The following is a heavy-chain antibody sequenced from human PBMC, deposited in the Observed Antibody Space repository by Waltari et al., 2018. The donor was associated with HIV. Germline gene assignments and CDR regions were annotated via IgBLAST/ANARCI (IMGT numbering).Heavy chain of an antibody. J-gene: IGHJ4*02. CDR2: IDYSGSA. CDR1: DDSISNGGYY. CDR3: ARGRWLQLGGGFDY. Sequence: QVQLQESGPGLVEPSQTLSLTCTVSDDSISNGGYYWSWIRQHPGKGLEWIGYIDYSGSAYYNPSLKSLITLSVDTSKNQFSLRLSSVTAADTAVYYCARGRWLQLGGGFDYWGQGTLVTVSS. D-gene: IGHD5-12*01. V-gene: IGHV4-31*01.